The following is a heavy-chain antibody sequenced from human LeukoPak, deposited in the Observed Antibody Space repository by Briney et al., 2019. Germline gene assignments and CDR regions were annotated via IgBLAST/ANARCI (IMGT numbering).Heavy chain of an antibody. CDR1: GGSISSATYY. J-gene: IGHJ3*02. Sequence: SETLSLTCTVYGGSISSATYYWTWFRQPAGKGLEWIGQIYTSGSTNYNPSLKSRVTISVDTSKNHFSLKLSSVTAADTAVYYCARDLPRGRPGVAFDIWGQGTMVIVSS. CDR3: ARDLPRGRPGVAFDI. V-gene: IGHV4-61*09. CDR2: IYTSGST. D-gene: IGHD3-10*01.